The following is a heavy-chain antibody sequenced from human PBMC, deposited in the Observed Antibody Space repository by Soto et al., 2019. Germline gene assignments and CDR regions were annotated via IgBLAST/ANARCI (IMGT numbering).Heavy chain of an antibody. J-gene: IGHJ3*02. D-gene: IGHD3-22*01. Sequence: QLQLQESGPGLLKPSETLSLTCTVSGGSISSSSYYWGWIRQPPGKGLEWIGSIYYSGSTYYNPSLKSRVTISVDTSKNQCSLKLSSVTAADTAVYYCASRGDGYYPKDAFDIWGQGTMVTVSS. CDR1: GGSISSSSYY. CDR2: IYYSGST. CDR3: ASRGDGYYPKDAFDI. V-gene: IGHV4-39*01.